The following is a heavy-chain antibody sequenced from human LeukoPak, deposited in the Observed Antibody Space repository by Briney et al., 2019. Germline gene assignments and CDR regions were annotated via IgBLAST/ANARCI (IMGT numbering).Heavy chain of an antibody. CDR2: IGIDSGNT. CDR1: GFTFSDYS. CDR3: ARDYKYAFDN. D-gene: IGHD5-24*01. Sequence: GGSLRLSCAASGFTFSDYSMNWGPQAPGKGLEWISYIGIDSGNTNYADSVKGRFTISGDKAKNSLYLQMNSLRVEDTAVYYCARDYKYAFDNWGQGTLVTVSS. J-gene: IGHJ4*02. V-gene: IGHV3-48*01.